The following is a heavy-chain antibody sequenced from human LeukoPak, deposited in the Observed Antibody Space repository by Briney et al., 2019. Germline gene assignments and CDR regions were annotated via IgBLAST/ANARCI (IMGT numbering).Heavy chain of an antibody. V-gene: IGHV1-2*02. CDR3: ARAAWNYRAKGDGFDV. J-gene: IGHJ3*01. D-gene: IGHD1-7*01. CDR2: INPNSGGT. CDR1: GYTFTGYY. Sequence: GASVKVSCKASGYTFTGYYMHWVRQAPGQGLEWMGWINPNSGGTSSAQKFQGRITMTRDTSITTAYMDLSALTSDDTAVYFCARAAWNYRAKGDGFDVWGQGTMVTISS.